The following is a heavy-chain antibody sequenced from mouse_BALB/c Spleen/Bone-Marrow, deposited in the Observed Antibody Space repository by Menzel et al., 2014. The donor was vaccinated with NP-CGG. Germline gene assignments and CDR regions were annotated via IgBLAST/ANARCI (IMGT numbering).Heavy chain of an antibody. J-gene: IGHJ4*01. CDR3: ARGSCGYVKYAMDY. CDR2: ISGGSSTI. V-gene: IGHV5-17*02. CDR1: GFTFSSFG. D-gene: IGHD1-2*01. Sequence: VQLKESGGGLVQPGGSRKLSCAAPGFTFSSFGMHWVRQAPEKGLEWVAYISGGSSTIYYADTVKGRFTISRDNPKNTRILQMTSRRLEDTAMYYCARGSCGYVKYAMDYWGQGTSVTVSS.